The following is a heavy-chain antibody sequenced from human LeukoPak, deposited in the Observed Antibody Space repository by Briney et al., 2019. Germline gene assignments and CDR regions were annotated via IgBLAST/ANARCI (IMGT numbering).Heavy chain of an antibody. CDR2: INHSGST. CDR3: AREVGWFDP. V-gene: IGHV4-34*01. CDR1: GGPFSGYY. J-gene: IGHJ5*02. Sequence: SETLSLTCAVYGGPFSGYYWSWIRQPPGKGLEWIGEINHSGSTNYNPSLKRRVTISVDTSKNQFSLKLSSVTAADTAVYYCAREVGWFDPWGQGTLVTVSS.